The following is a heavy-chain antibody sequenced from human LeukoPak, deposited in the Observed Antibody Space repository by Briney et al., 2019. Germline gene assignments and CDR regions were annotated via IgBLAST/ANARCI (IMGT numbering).Heavy chain of an antibody. CDR1: GFTFSSYG. CDR2: ISYDGSNK. CDR3: AKGVYGSGSYSDYFDY. Sequence: GGSLRLSCAASGFTFSSYGMHWVRQAPGKGLEWVAVISYDGSNKYYADSVKGRFTISRDNSKNTLYLQMNSLRAEDTAVYYCAKGVYGSGSYSDYFDYWGQGTLVTVSS. V-gene: IGHV3-30*18. J-gene: IGHJ4*02. D-gene: IGHD3-10*01.